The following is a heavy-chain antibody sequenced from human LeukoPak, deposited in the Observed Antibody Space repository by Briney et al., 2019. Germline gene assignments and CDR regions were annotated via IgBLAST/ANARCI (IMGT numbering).Heavy chain of an antibody. J-gene: IGHJ5*02. V-gene: IGHV1-69*05. CDR2: IIPIFGTA. D-gene: IGHD2-2*01. Sequence: ASVKVSCKASGYTFTSYGISWVRQAPGQGLEWMGRIIPIFGTANYAQKFQGRVTITTDESTSTAYMELSSLRSEDTAVYYCARSPLVGDNWFDPWGQGTLVTVSS. CDR1: GYTFTSYG. CDR3: ARSPLVGDNWFDP.